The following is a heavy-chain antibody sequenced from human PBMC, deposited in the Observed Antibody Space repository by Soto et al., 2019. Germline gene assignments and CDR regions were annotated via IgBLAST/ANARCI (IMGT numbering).Heavy chain of an antibody. CDR1: GFSLTTSGVG. Sequence: QITLNEYGPTQVNPRQTLTLTCTFSGFSLTTSGVGVGWIRQSPGKAPEWLALIYWDDDKRYSPSLKSRLTITKDTSKNQVVLTMADLDPADTATYYCAHRVLRTVFGLVTTTAIYFDSWGQGTPVAVSS. D-gene: IGHD3-3*01. J-gene: IGHJ4*02. CDR3: AHRVLRTVFGLVTTTAIYFDS. CDR2: IYWDDDK. V-gene: IGHV2-5*02.